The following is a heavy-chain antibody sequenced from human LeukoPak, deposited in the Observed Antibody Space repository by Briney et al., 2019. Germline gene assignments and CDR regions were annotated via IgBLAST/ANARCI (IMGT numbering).Heavy chain of an antibody. CDR2: ISSSGDST. V-gene: IGHV3-23*01. D-gene: IGHD6-19*01. CDR1: GFTFDDYA. CDR3: ARRSGIAVAGAFDY. Sequence: GGSLRLSCAASGFTFDDYAMHWVRQAPGKGLEWVSGISSSGDSTYYADSVKGRFTISRDNSKNTLYLQMNSLRAEDTAVYYCARRSGIAVAGAFDYWGQGTLVTVSS. J-gene: IGHJ4*02.